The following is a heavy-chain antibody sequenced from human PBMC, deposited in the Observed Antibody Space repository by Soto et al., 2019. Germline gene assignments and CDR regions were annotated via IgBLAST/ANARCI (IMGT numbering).Heavy chain of an antibody. CDR2: IWYDGSNK. Sequence: GGSLRLSCAASGFTFSSYGMHWVRQAPGKGLEWVAVIWYDGSNKYYADSVKGRFTISRDNSKNTLYLQMNSLRAEDTAVYYCARGRIAVAGTSGHYFDYWGQGTLVTVSS. J-gene: IGHJ4*02. V-gene: IGHV3-33*01. CDR1: GFTFSSYG. CDR3: ARGRIAVAGTSGHYFDY. D-gene: IGHD6-19*01.